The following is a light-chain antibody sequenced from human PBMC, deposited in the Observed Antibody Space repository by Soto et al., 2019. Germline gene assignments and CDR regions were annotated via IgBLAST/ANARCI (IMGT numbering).Light chain of an antibody. Sequence: EIMMTQSQATLSVSPGERATLSCRASHTVTSNLAWYQQKPGQAPRLLIYGASTRATGIPARFSGSGSGTEFTLTIYSLQSEDFAVYYCQQYNYWPRTFGQGTKVEIK. CDR2: GAS. J-gene: IGKJ1*01. CDR3: QQYNYWPRT. V-gene: IGKV3-15*01. CDR1: HTVTSN.